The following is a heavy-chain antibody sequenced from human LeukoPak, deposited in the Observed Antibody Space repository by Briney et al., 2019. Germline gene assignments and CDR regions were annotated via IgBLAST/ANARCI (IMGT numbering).Heavy chain of an antibody. CDR3: ARDKDWDLDY. CDR1: GYTFTTYG. V-gene: IGHV1-18*01. CDR2: ISTTSGNT. D-gene: IGHD3-9*01. J-gene: IGHJ4*02. Sequence: ASVKVSCKASGYTFTTYGMSWVRQAPGQGLERMGWISTTSGNTKYAEDFRGRVAMTRDTSTSTAYMELRSLTSDDAAMYYCARDKDWDLDYWGQGTLVTVSS.